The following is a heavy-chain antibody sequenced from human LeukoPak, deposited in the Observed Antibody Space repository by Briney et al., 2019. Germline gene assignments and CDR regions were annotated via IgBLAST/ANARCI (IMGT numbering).Heavy chain of an antibody. V-gene: IGHV3-23*01. CDR1: GFTFSSYA. Sequence: GGSLRLSCAASGFTFSSYAMSWVRQAPGKGLEGVSAISGSGGSTYYADSVKGWFTISRDNSKNTLYLQMNSLRAEDTAVYYCAKDLTMIVVVTTTSRGDYWGQGTLVTVSS. J-gene: IGHJ4*02. CDR2: ISGSGGST. CDR3: AKDLTMIVVVTTTSRGDY. D-gene: IGHD3-22*01.